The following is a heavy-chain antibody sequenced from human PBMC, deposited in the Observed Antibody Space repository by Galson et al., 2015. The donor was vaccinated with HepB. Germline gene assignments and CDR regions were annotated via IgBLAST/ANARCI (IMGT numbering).Heavy chain of an antibody. CDR2: ISSSSSTI. V-gene: IGHV3-48*01. D-gene: IGHD3-22*01. CDR1: GYTFTSYS. CDR3: ARDRNYYDSSGYYYAGGFDY. J-gene: IGHJ4*02. Sequence: SCKASGYTFTSYSMNWVRQAPGKGLEWVSYISSSSSTIYYADSVKGRFTISRDNAKNSLYLQMNSLRAEDTAVYYCARDRNYYDSSGYYYAGGFDYWGQGTLVTVSS.